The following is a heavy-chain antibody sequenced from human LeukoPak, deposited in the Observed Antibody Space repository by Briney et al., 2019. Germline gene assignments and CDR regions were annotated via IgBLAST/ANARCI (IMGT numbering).Heavy chain of an antibody. V-gene: IGHV4-59*12. CDR2: IYYSGST. D-gene: IGHD1-26*01. CDR1: GGSISSSY. Sequence: SETLSLTCTVSGGSISSSYWSWIRQPPGKGLEWVGYIYYSGSTNYNPSLKSGVTISIDTSKTQSSLKLSSVTAADTAVFYGARGGKSGSYGYYFYYWGQGTLVTVSS. CDR3: ARGGKSGSYGYYFYY. J-gene: IGHJ4*02.